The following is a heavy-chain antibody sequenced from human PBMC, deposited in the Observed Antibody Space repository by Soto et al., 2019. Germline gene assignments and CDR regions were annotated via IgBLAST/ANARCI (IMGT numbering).Heavy chain of an antibody. CDR1: GTSVRSGTYY. D-gene: IGHD1-26*01. J-gene: IGHJ4*02. CDR2: MYHGGRT. Sequence: QVQLQESGPGQLKPSETLSLTCSVSGTSVRSGTYYWTWIRQRPGKGLEWIGYMYHGGRTNYNPSLKSRLTMSIDESKNQFSLRLHSVTAADTAMYYCAGDRIGPGATFDLWGQGNLVAVSS. V-gene: IGHV4-61*01. CDR3: AGDRIGPGATFDL.